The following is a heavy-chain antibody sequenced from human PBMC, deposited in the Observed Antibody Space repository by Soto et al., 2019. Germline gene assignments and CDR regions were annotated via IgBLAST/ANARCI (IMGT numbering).Heavy chain of an antibody. CDR3: AAAPVGATTYYYYGMDV. CDR2: IVVGSGNT. V-gene: IGHV1-58*01. CDR1: GFTFTSSA. Sequence: QMPLVQSGPEVKKPGTSVKVSCKASGFTFTSSAVQWVRQARGQRLEWIGWIVVGSGNTNYAQKFQERVTITRDMSTSTAYMELSSLRSEDTAVYYCAAAPVGATTYYYYGMDVWGQGTTVTVSS. D-gene: IGHD1-26*01. J-gene: IGHJ6*02.